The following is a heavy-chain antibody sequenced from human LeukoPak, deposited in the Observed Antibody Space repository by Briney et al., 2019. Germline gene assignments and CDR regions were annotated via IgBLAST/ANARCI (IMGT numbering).Heavy chain of an antibody. Sequence: SETLSLTCTVSGGSISRYYWSWIRQSPGKGLEWIGYIYYSGSTNYNRSLKGRVTISLDRSKNQFSLRLTSVTAADTAVYYCARGLANSSGWIYYFEYWGQGTLVTVSS. D-gene: IGHD6-19*01. CDR2: IYYSGST. J-gene: IGHJ4*02. CDR3: ARGLANSSGWIYYFEY. V-gene: IGHV4-59*01. CDR1: GGSISRYY.